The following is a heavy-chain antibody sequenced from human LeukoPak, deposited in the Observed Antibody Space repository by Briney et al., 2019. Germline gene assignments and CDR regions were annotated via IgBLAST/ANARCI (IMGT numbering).Heavy chain of an antibody. J-gene: IGHJ4*02. CDR1: GYAFVSYV. CDR3: GKDRGGTGDFDY. CDR2: IKPDNGDT. D-gene: IGHD1-1*01. V-gene: IGHV1-3*01. Sequence: ASVKVSCKASGYAFVSYVIHWLRQAPGQSLEWVGWIKPDNGDTEYSQKFQDRVTFSRDPSASTAYMELYSLRSEDTAVFYCGKDRGGTGDFDYWGQGTLVTVSS.